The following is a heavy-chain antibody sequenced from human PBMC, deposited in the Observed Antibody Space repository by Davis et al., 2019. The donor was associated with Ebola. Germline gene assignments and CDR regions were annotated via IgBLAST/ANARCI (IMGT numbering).Heavy chain of an antibody. D-gene: IGHD6-13*01. CDR1: GYTFTSYD. CDR3: ARMSAAAEPDY. Sequence: ASVKVSCKASGYTFTSYDINWVRQATGQGLEWMGWMNPTSGNTGYAQKFQGRVTITADKSTSTAYMELSSLRSEDTAVYYCARMSAAAEPDYWGQGTLVTVSS. CDR2: MNPTSGNT. V-gene: IGHV1-8*01. J-gene: IGHJ4*02.